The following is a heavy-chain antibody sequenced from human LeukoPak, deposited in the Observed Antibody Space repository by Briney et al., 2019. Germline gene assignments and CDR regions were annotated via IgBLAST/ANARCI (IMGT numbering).Heavy chain of an antibody. CDR1: GYSFTSYW. Sequence: GGSLRISCKGSGYSFTSYWINWVRQMPGKGLEWMGRIDPGDSYTSYSPSFQGHVSISVDKSVSTAYLQWTSLKASDTAIYYCARRAEDSSGWHATAYWGQGTLVTVSS. V-gene: IGHV5-10-1*01. J-gene: IGHJ4*02. CDR2: IDPGDSYT. CDR3: ARRAEDSSGWHATAY. D-gene: IGHD6-19*01.